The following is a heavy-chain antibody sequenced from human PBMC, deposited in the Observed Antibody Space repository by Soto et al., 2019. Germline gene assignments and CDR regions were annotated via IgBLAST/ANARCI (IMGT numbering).Heavy chain of an antibody. Sequence: GASVKVSCKASGYTFTSYDINWVRQATGQGLERMGWMNPNSGNTGYAQKFQGRVTMTRNTSISTAYMELSSLRSEDTAVYYCATRYEKGYCSGGSCDHAFDIWGQGTMVTVSS. J-gene: IGHJ3*02. CDR3: ATRYEKGYCSGGSCDHAFDI. D-gene: IGHD2-15*01. CDR2: MNPNSGNT. CDR1: GYTFTSYD. V-gene: IGHV1-8*01.